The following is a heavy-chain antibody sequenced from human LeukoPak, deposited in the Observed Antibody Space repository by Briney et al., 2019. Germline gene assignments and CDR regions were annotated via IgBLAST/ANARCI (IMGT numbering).Heavy chain of an antibody. CDR1: GGSISSSNW. D-gene: IGHD1-26*01. Sequence: PSGTLSLTCAVSGGSISSSNWWSWVRQPPGKGLEWIGEIYHSGSTNYNPSLKSRVTISVDKSKNQFSLKLSSVTAADTAVYYCARVSGSYPYYFDYWGQGTLVTVSS. CDR3: ARVSGSYPYYFDY. CDR2: IYHSGST. J-gene: IGHJ4*02. V-gene: IGHV4-4*02.